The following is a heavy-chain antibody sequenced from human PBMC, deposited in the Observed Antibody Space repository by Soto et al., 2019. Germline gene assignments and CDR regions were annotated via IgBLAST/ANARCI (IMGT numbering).Heavy chain of an antibody. CDR3: AKDLRITIFGVVSTGELDY. D-gene: IGHD3-3*01. Sequence: GGSLRLSCAASGFTFSSYAMSWVRQAPGKGLEWVSAISGSGGSTYYADSVKGRFTISRDNSKNTLYLQMNSLRAEDTAVYYCAKDLRITIFGVVSTGELDYWGQGTLVTVS. V-gene: IGHV3-23*01. CDR1: GFTFSSYA. CDR2: ISGSGGST. J-gene: IGHJ4*02.